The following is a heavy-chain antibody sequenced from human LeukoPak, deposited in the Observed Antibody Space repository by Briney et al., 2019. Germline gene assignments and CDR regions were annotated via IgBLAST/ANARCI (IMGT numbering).Heavy chain of an antibody. CDR3: AELGITMIGGV. J-gene: IGHJ6*04. V-gene: IGHV3-21*01. D-gene: IGHD3-10*02. Sequence: GGSLRLSCAASGFTFSSYSMNWVRQAPGKGLEWVSSISSSSRYIYYGDSVKGRFTISRDNAKNSLYLQMNSLRAEDTAVYYCAELGITMIGGVWGKGTTVTISS. CDR2: ISSSSRYI. CDR1: GFTFSSYS.